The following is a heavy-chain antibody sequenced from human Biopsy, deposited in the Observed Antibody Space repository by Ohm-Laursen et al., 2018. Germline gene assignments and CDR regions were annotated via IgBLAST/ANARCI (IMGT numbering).Heavy chain of an antibody. CDR1: GFTFGHYA. Sequence: SLRLSCAASGFTFGHYAMHWVRQAPGKGLEWISLIWYDGINEDYADSVKGRFTISRDNSKNTLYLQINTLTLEDTAFYYCARGLSSGWYGYFDVWGRGTLVTVSS. CDR3: ARGLSSGWYGYFDV. V-gene: IGHV3-33*01. J-gene: IGHJ2*01. CDR2: IWYDGINE. D-gene: IGHD6-19*01.